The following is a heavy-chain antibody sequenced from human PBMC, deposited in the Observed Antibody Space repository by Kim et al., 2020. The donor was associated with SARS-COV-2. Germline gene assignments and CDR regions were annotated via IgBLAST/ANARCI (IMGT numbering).Heavy chain of an antibody. CDR2: IYYSGST. CDR1: GGSVSSGSYY. CDR3: AREGRYSRGWFGDYGMDV. J-gene: IGHJ6*02. Sequence: SETLSLTCTVSGGSVSSGSYYWSWIRQPPGKGLEWIGYIYYSGSTNYNPSLKSRVTISVDTSKNQFSLKLSSVTAADTAVYYCAREGRYSRGWFGDYGMDVCGQGTTVTVSS. V-gene: IGHV4-61*01. D-gene: IGHD3-9*01.